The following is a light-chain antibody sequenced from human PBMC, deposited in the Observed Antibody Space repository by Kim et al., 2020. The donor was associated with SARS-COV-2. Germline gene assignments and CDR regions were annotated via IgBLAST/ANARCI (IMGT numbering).Light chain of an antibody. Sequence: SYELTQPPSVSVAPGKTAIITCGGSNIVTKTVYWYQQKPGQAPVLVIYFDTDRPSGIPERFSGSISGNTATLTISRVEAGDEADYYSQVWDSTSDYVVFG. J-gene: IGLJ2*01. CDR3: QVWDSTSDYVV. CDR2: FDT. CDR1: NIVTKT. V-gene: IGLV3-21*04.